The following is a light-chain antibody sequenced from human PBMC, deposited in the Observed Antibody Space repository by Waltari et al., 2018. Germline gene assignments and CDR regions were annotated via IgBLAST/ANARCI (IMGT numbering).Light chain of an antibody. J-gene: IGKJ2*01. CDR2: KVS. CDR1: QSLVHSDGNTY. Sequence: DVVLTQFPLSLSGTLGQPASISCRSSQSLVHSDGNTYLQWFQQRPGQSPRRLIYKVSSRESGVPDRFSGSGSGTDFTLKISRVEAEDVGVYYCMQGTYWPYTFGQGTKLDIK. CDR3: MQGTYWPYT. V-gene: IGKV2-30*02.